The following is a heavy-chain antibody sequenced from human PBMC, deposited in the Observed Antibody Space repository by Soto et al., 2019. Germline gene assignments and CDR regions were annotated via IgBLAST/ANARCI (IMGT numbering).Heavy chain of an antibody. V-gene: IGHV3-15*01. J-gene: IGHJ4*01. D-gene: IGHD3-9*01. Sequence: PGGSLRLSCAAFGINFSRAWMSWVRQAPGKGLEWVGRIKSKFDGETIDYAAPVKGRFTISRDDSKNIVYLQMNSLNTEDTAVYYCATGLLRYYAYWGHGTLVTVPS. CDR2: IKSKFDGETI. CDR1: GINFSRAW. CDR3: ATGLLRYYAY.